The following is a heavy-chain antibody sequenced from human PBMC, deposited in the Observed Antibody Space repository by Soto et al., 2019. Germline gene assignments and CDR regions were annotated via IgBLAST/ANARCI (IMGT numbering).Heavy chain of an antibody. V-gene: IGHV6-1*01. Sequence: SQTLSLTCAISGDSVSSNSAAWNWIRQSPSRGLEWLGRTYYRSKWYNDYAVSVKSRITINPDTSKNQFSLQLNSATPEDTAVYYCARGGYSSGWRNWFDPWGQGTLVTVSS. J-gene: IGHJ5*02. D-gene: IGHD6-19*01. CDR2: TYYRSKWYN. CDR1: GDSVSSNSAA. CDR3: ARGGYSSGWRNWFDP.